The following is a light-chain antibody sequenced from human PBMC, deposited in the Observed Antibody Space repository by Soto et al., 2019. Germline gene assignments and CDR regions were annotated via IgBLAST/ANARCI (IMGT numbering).Light chain of an antibody. V-gene: IGKV3-11*01. Sequence: PGGIATLSCRASQTVTNHLAWYQQKAGQAPRLLIFDASTRASGIPPRFSGSGSGTDFTLTISRVDPDDFAVYYCQQRMNWPLTFGGGTKVDIK. CDR3: QQRMNWPLT. CDR2: DAS. J-gene: IGKJ4*01. CDR1: QTVTNH.